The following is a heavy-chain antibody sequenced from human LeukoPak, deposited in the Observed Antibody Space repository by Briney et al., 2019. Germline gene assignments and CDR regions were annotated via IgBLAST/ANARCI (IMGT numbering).Heavy chain of an antibody. CDR1: GFTFSSHS. V-gene: IGHV3-48*01. Sequence: GGSLRLSCAASGFTFSSHSMNWVRQAPGKGLEWVSYISSSSSTIYYADSVKGRFAISRDNAKNSLYLQMNSLRAEDTAVYYCARGAYYYEDWGQGTLVTVSS. D-gene: IGHD3-22*01. J-gene: IGHJ4*02. CDR3: ARGAYYYED. CDR2: ISSSSSTI.